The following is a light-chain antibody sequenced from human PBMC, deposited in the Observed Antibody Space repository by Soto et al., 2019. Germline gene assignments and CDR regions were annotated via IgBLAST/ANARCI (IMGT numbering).Light chain of an antibody. CDR2: EAN. V-gene: IGLV2-23*01. CDR3: SSYAGYSTSVV. J-gene: IGLJ2*01. Sequence: QSALTQPASVSGSPGQSITISCTGTSSDVGSSNLVSWYQQHPGKAPKLMIYEANKRPSGVSDRFSGSKSGNTAALTISGIQAEDEAEYYCSSYAGYSTSVVFGGGTKLTVL. CDR1: SSDVGSSNL.